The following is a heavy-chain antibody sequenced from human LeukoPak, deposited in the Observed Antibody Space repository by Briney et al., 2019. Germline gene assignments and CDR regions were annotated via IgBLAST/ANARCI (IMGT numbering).Heavy chain of an antibody. V-gene: IGHV3-21*01. J-gene: IGHJ4*02. D-gene: IGHD5-18*01. Sequence: GSLRLSCAASAFTFSSYSMFWVRQAPGKGLEWVSSITSSSTYIYYADSVKGRFAISRDNAKSSLYLQMNSLRAEDTAVYYCARVGSQNTYGEWGLVDYWGQGTLITVSS. CDR3: ARVGSQNTYGEWGLVDY. CDR1: AFTFSSYS. CDR2: ITSSSTYI.